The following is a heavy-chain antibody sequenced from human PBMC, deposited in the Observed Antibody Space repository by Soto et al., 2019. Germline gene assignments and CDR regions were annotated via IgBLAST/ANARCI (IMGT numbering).Heavy chain of an antibody. Sequence: GASVKVSCKASGYTFTSYGISWVRQAPGQGLEWMGWISAYNGNTNYAQKLQGRVTMTTDTSTSTAYMELRSLRSDDTAVYYCARVYSSSWYGDSNWFDPWGQGTLVTVSS. CDR2: ISAYNGNT. J-gene: IGHJ5*02. D-gene: IGHD6-13*01. CDR3: ARVYSSSWYGDSNWFDP. V-gene: IGHV1-18*01. CDR1: GYTFTSYG.